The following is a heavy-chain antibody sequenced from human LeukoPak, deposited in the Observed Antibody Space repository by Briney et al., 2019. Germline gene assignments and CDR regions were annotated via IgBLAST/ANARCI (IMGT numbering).Heavy chain of an antibody. CDR3: ASRTTVTTALDY. V-gene: IGHV4-59*08. CDR2: IYYSGST. Sequence: PSETLSLTCTVSGDSISSYYWSWIRQPPGKGLEWIGYIYYSGSTNYNPSLKSRVTISVDTSKNQFSLKLSSVTAADTAVYYCASRTTVTTALDYWGQGTLVTVSS. CDR1: GDSISSYY. J-gene: IGHJ4*02. D-gene: IGHD4-17*01.